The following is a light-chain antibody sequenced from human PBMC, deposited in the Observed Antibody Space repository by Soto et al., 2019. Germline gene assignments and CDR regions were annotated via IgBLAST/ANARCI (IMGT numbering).Light chain of an antibody. J-gene: IGLJ7*01. Sequence: QPVLTQPASVSGSPGQSITISCTGTSSDVGGYNYVSWYQQHPGKAPKLMIYEVSNRPSGVSNRFSGSKSGNTASLTISGLHAEDEADYYCTSYTSSSTLVFGGGTQLTVL. CDR1: SSDVGGYNY. CDR2: EVS. V-gene: IGLV2-14*01. CDR3: TSYTSSSTLV.